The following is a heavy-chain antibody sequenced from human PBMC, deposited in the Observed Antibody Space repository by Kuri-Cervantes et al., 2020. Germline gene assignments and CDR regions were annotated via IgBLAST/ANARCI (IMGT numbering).Heavy chain of an antibody. J-gene: IGHJ6*03. Sequence: ASVKVSCKASGYTFTSYYMHWVRQAPGQGLEWMGIINPSGGSTSYAQKFQGRVTMTRDTSTSTAYMELRSLRSDDTAVYYCARIAAAGENFYYYYYMDVWGKGTTVTVSS. CDR3: ARIAAAGENFYYYYYMDV. V-gene: IGHV1-46*01. CDR2: INPSGGST. D-gene: IGHD6-13*01. CDR1: GYTFTSYY.